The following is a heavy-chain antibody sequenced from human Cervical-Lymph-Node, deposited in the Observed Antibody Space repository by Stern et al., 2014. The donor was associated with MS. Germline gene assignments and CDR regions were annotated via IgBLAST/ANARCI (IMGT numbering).Heavy chain of an antibody. J-gene: IGHJ5*02. V-gene: IGHV4-31*03. Sequence: QLQLQESGPGLVKPSQTLSLTCTVSGGSISSGGYYWSWIRQHPGKGLEWIGYIYYSGSTYYNPSLKSRVTISVDTSKNQFSLKLSSVTAADTAVYYCARCQYDFATRFDPWGQGTLVTVSS. CDR3: ARCQYDFATRFDP. CDR2: IYYSGST. D-gene: IGHD1-1*01. CDR1: GGSISSGGYY.